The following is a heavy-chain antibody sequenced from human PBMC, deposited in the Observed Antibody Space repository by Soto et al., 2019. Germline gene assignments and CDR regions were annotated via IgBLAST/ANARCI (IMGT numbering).Heavy chain of an antibody. CDR2: IVPRLDTT. D-gene: IGHD3-16*02. CDR1: GGTFSSCG. J-gene: IGHJ6*02. Sequence: SVKVSCKASGGTFSSCGFRWVRQAPGQGLEWMGMIVPRLDTTNYAQKFQARVTITADEVTSTAYMELRSLRSEDTAVYYCARWPQPRYTADPYAVDVWGQGTRVTVSS. CDR3: ARWPQPRYTADPYAVDV. V-gene: IGHV1-69*11.